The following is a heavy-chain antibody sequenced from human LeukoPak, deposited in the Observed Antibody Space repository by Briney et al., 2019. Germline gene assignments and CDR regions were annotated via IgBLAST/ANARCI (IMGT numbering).Heavy chain of an antibody. CDR1: GFTFSSYA. CDR2: ISYDGSNK. CDR3: ARSGGALQAFDI. V-gene: IGHV3-30-3*01. J-gene: IGHJ3*02. D-gene: IGHD3-10*01. Sequence: GGSLRLSCAASGFTFSSYAMHWVRQAPGKGLEWVAVISYDGSNKYYADSVKGRFTISRDNSKNTLYLQMNSLRAEDTAVYYCARSGGALQAFDIWGQGTMVTVSS.